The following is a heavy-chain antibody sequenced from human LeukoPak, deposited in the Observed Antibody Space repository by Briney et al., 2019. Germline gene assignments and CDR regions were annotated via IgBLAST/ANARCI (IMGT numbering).Heavy chain of an antibody. CDR3: ARTKNSGRYYYFDY. Sequence: GGSLRLSCADSGFTFSTYWMSWFRQVPGKGLEWVANIKPDGSEQYYADSVKGRFSISRDNAKNSLFLQMNNLRAEDTAVYYCARTKNSGRYYYFDYWGPGTLVTVSS. V-gene: IGHV3-7*01. D-gene: IGHD3-22*01. CDR1: GFTFSTYW. J-gene: IGHJ4*02. CDR2: IKPDGSEQ.